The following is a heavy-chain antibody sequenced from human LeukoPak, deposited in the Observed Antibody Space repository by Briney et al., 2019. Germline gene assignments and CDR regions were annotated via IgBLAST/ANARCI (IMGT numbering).Heavy chain of an antibody. V-gene: IGHV3-74*01. J-gene: IGHJ4*02. Sequence: GGSLRLSCAASGFTFSSHLMHWVRQAPGKGLVWVSRISSDGTYTNYADSVKGRFTISRDNAKNTVHLQMNSLRAEDTAVYYCARAGYYRLDYWGQGTLVTVSS. D-gene: IGHD2-8*01. CDR1: GFTFSSHL. CDR2: ISSDGTYT. CDR3: ARAGYYRLDY.